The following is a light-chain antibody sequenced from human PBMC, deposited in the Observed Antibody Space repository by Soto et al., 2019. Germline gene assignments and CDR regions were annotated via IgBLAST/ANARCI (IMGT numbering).Light chain of an antibody. CDR2: AAS. Sequence: DIQMTQSPSSPSASVGDRVTITCRASQSISSYLNWYQQKPGKAPKLLIYAASILQSGVPSRFSGSGSGTDFTLTISSLQPEDFATYYCQQSYSTPFTFGPGTKVDIK. J-gene: IGKJ3*01. CDR1: QSISSY. CDR3: QQSYSTPFT. V-gene: IGKV1-39*01.